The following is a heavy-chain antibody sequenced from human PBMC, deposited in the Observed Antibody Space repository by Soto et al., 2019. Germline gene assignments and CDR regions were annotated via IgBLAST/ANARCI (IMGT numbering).Heavy chain of an antibody. Sequence: QLHLVQSGAVVKKPGASVTVSCSASGYPVTAYYMHWVRQAPGRGVEWMGGINPATGAAKYTQTFQGRVTMTRDTAPSTVFMELSGLTSEDTAVFYCARGGGVGVAGSAAFDMWGQGTLVTVSS. J-gene: IGHJ3*02. CDR2: INPATGAA. D-gene: IGHD3-3*01. CDR3: ARGGGVGVAGSAAFDM. V-gene: IGHV1-2*02. CDR1: GYPVTAYY.